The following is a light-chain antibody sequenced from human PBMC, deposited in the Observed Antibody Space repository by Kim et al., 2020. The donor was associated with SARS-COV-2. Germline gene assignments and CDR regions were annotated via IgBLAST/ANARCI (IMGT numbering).Light chain of an antibody. J-gene: IGKJ5*01. CDR1: QDIRND. Sequence: ASVGDSVHLTCRGSQDIRNDLGWCTQNPGRAPKRLIYGAYSLQSGVPSMFSGSGSGTEFTLTISSVQPEDFATYFCLKHNTYPITFGQGTRMEIK. CDR3: LKHNTYPIT. V-gene: IGKV1-17*01. CDR2: GAY.